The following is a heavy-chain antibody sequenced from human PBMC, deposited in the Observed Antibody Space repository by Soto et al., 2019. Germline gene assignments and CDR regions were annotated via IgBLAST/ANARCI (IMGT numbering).Heavy chain of an antibody. D-gene: IGHD1-26*01. J-gene: IGHJ4*02. CDR1: GDSISNYY. CDR3: ARRYGSAIDY. V-gene: IGHV4-59*08. Sequence: PSETLYLTCTVSGDSISNYYWAWIRQPPGKGLEWIGYVHSNGNTHHNPSLKSRVTISVDTSKNQFSLKLSSVTAADTAVYYCARRYGSAIDYWGQGTLVTVSS. CDR2: VHSNGNT.